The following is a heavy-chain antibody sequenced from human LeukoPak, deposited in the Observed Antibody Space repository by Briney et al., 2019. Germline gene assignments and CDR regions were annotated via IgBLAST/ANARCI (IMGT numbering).Heavy chain of an antibody. J-gene: IGHJ6*03. V-gene: IGHV3-30*02. CDR2: IRYDGSNK. CDR1: GFTFSSYG. CDR3: ARDSKAYYYYMDV. Sequence: GGSLRLSCAASGFTFSSYGMHWVRQAPGKGLEGVAFIRYDGSNKYYADSVKGRFTISRDNSKNTLYLQMNSLRAEDTAVYYCARDSKAYYYYMDVWGKGTTVTISS.